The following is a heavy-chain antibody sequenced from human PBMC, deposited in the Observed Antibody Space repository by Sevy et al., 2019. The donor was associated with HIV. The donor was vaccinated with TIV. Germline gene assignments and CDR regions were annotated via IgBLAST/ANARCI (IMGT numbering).Heavy chain of an antibody. CDR2: ISYEGTGT. J-gene: IGHJ4*01. Sequence: GGSLRLSCAASGFAFSSHAMHWVRQAPGKGLEWVAVISYEGTGTFYAASVEGRFTISRDNYKNMLCLQINSLRPEDRAVYFCASDGGYCIKWYLLYWGHGTMVTVSS. D-gene: IGHD2-21*01. CDR3: ASDGGYCIKWYLLY. V-gene: IGHV3-30-3*01. CDR1: GFAFSSHA.